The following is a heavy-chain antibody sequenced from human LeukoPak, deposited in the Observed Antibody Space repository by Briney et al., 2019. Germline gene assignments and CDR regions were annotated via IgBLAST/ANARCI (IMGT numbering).Heavy chain of an antibody. D-gene: IGHD6-13*01. J-gene: IGHJ4*02. CDR2: ISSNGGST. CDR1: GFTFSSYW. Sequence: GGSLRLSCAASGFTFSSYWMSWVRQAPGKGLEYVSAISSNGGSTYYADSVKGRFTISRDNSKNTLYLQMSSLRAEDTAVYYCVKGVSAKENYFDYWGQGTLVTVSS. CDR3: VKGVSAKENYFDY. V-gene: IGHV3-64D*06.